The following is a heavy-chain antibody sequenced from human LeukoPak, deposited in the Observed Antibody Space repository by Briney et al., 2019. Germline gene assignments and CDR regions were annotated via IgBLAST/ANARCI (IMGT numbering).Heavy chain of an antibody. J-gene: IGHJ4*02. Sequence: ASVKVSCKASGYTFTNYGVSWVRQAPGQGLEWMGWISAYNGYTNYAQKFQFRVTMTTDTSTSTAYMELRGLTSDDTAVYYCARDLTRIAVAGTLGYWGQGTLVTVSS. CDR1: GYTFTNYG. CDR3: ARDLTRIAVAGTLGY. CDR2: ISAYNGYT. V-gene: IGHV1-18*01. D-gene: IGHD6-19*01.